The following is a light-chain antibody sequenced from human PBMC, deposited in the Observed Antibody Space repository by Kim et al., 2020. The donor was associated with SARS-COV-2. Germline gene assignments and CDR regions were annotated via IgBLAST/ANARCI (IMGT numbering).Light chain of an antibody. V-gene: IGKV1-5*01. Sequence: DIQMTQSPSTLSASVGDRVTITCRASQSISSWLAWYQQKPGKAPKLLIYDASSLEGGVPSRFSGSGSGTEFTLTISSLQPDDFATYYCQQYSHYSGTFGQGTKVDIK. CDR3: QQYSHYSGT. CDR1: QSISSW. CDR2: DAS. J-gene: IGKJ1*01.